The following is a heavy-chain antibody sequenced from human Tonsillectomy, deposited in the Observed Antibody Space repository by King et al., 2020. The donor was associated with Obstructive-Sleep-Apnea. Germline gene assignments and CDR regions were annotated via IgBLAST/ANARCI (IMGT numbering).Heavy chain of an antibody. CDR1: GFTFSTYA. CDR3: ARERSSGWYKIGFDY. J-gene: IGHJ4*02. V-gene: IGHV3-30*04. Sequence: QLVQSGGGVVQPGRSLRLSCAASGFTFSTYAMHWVRQAPGKGLEWVAVTSDDGSNKYYADSVKGRFTISRDNSKNTMYLQMNSLRVEDTAVYYCARERSSGWYKIGFDYWGQGTLVTVSS. D-gene: IGHD6-19*01. CDR2: TSDDGSNK.